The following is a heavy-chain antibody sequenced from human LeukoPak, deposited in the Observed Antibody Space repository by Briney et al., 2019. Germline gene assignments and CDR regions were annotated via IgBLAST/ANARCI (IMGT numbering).Heavy chain of an antibody. CDR1: GGPISSYY. D-gene: IGHD2-21*02. V-gene: IGHV4-59*01. CDR3: ARIAYCGGDCRRTGGFDI. Sequence: PSETLSLTCTVSGGPISSYYWSWIRQPPGKGLEWIGYIYYSGSTNYNPSLKSRVTISVDTSKNQFSLKLSSVTAADTAVYHCARIAYCGGDCRRTGGFDIWGQGTMVTVSS. J-gene: IGHJ3*02. CDR2: IYYSGST.